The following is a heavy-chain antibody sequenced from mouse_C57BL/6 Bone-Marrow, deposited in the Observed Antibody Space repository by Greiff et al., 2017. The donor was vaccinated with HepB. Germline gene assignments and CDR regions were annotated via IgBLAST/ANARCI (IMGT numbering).Heavy chain of an antibody. CDR1: GFTFSDYY. CDR2: SSNGGGST. Sequence: EVQGVESGGGLVQPGGSLKLSCAASGFTFSDYYMYWVRQTPEKRLEWVAYSSNGGGSTYYPDTVKGRFTISRDTAKNTLYLQMSRLKSEDTAMYYCARHQYGNYSLFAYWGQGTLVTVSA. V-gene: IGHV5-12*01. D-gene: IGHD2-1*01. J-gene: IGHJ3*01. CDR3: ARHQYGNYSLFAY.